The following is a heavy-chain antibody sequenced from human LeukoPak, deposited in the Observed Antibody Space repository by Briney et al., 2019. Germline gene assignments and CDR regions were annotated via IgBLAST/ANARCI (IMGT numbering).Heavy chain of an antibody. Sequence: SETLSLTCTVSGGSISGYYWSWIRQPAGKGLKWIGRIYSSGSTNYDPSLKSRVTMSVDTSKNQFSLKLSSVTAADTAVYYCARDNELDYWGQGTLVTVSS. V-gene: IGHV4-4*07. CDR1: GGSISGYY. J-gene: IGHJ4*02. CDR3: ARDNELDY. CDR2: IYSSGST. D-gene: IGHD1-1*01.